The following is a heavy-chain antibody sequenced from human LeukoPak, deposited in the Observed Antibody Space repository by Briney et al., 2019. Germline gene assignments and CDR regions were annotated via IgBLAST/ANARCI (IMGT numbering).Heavy chain of an antibody. J-gene: IGHJ6*03. D-gene: IGHD3-10*01. CDR3: ARDPLGSGSYYYYMDV. CDR1: GFTFSSYS. Sequence: GGSLRLSCVASGFTFSSYSMNWVRQAPGKGLEWVSSISGTSTYIYYADSVKGRFTISRDNAKNSLYLQMNSLRADDTAVYYCARDPLGSGSYYYYMDVWGKGTTVTVSS. CDR2: ISGTSTYI. V-gene: IGHV3-21*01.